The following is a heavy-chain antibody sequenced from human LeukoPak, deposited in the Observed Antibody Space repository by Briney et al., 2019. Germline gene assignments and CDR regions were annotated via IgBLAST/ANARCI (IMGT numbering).Heavy chain of an antibody. CDR3: ARDSLFAPFDY. V-gene: IGHV4-31*03. CDR2: IYYSGST. D-gene: IGHD3-3*01. CDR1: GGSISSGGYY. Sequence: SATLSLTCTVSGGSISSGGYYWSWIRQHPGKGLEWIGYIYYSGSTYYNPSLKSRVTISVDTSKNQFSLKLSSVTAADTAVYYCARDSLFAPFDYWGQGTLVTVSS. J-gene: IGHJ4*02.